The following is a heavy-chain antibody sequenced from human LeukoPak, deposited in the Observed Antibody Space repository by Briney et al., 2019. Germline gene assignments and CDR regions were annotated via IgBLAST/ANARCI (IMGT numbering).Heavy chain of an antibody. CDR1: GGSISSYY. J-gene: IGHJ3*02. CDR2: IYYSGST. D-gene: IGHD1-1*01. CDR3: ARAPYRTEPFDI. Sequence: SETLSLTCTVSGGSISSYYWSWIRQPPGKGLEWIGYIYYSGSTNYNPSLKSRVTISVDTSKNQFSLKLSSVTAADTAVYYCARAPYRTEPFDIWGQGTMVTVSS. V-gene: IGHV4-59*01.